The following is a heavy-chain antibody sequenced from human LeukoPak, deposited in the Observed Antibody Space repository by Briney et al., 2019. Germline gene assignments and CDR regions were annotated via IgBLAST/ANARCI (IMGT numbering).Heavy chain of an antibody. CDR3: AKDTRYRAAAGYYYYGMDV. J-gene: IGHJ6*02. CDR1: GFTFSSYG. CDR2: ISYDGSNK. D-gene: IGHD6-13*01. Sequence: GGSLRLSCAASGFTFSSYGMHWVRQAPGKGLEWVAVISYDGSNKYYADSVKGRFTISRDNSKNTLYLQMNSLRAEDTAVYYCAKDTRYRAAAGYYYYGMDVWGQGTTVTVSS. V-gene: IGHV3-30*18.